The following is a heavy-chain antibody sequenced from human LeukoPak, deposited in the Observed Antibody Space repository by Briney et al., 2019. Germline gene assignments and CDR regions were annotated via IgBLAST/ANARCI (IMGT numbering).Heavy chain of an antibody. J-gene: IGHJ4*02. D-gene: IGHD3-10*01. Sequence: SGGSLRLSCAASGFTFSNYAMMWVRQAPGKRLEWISSITGSGDGTYYADSVRGRFTISRDNSENTLYLQVNSLRVEDTAVYFCGKGFVHPTYYFDYWGQGTLVTVSS. V-gene: IGHV3-23*01. CDR1: GFTFSNYA. CDR3: GKGFVHPTYYFDY. CDR2: ITGSGDGT.